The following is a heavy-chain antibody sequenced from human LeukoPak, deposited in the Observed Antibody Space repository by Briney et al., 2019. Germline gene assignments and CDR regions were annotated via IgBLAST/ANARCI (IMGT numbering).Heavy chain of an antibody. V-gene: IGHV4-34*01. J-gene: IGHJ4*02. CDR3: AAADPGRYFDY. Sequence: SETLSLTCAVYGGSFSGYYWSWIPQPPGKGLEWIGEINHSGSTNYKPSLKSRVTVSVDTSKNQFSLKLSSVTAADTAVYYCAAADPGRYFDYWGQGTLITVSS. D-gene: IGHD6-13*01. CDR1: GGSFSGYY. CDR2: INHSGST.